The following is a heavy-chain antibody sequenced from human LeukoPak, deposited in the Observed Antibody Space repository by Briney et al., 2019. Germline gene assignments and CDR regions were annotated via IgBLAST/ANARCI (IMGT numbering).Heavy chain of an antibody. V-gene: IGHV3-23*01. CDR1: GFTFSSYA. Sequence: GGSLRLSCAASGFTFSSYAMSWVRQAPGKGLEWVSAISGSGGSTYYADSVKGRFTISRDNSKNTLYLQMNSLRAEDTAVYYCAKAYCSSTSCPQDPWGQGTLVTVSS. J-gene: IGHJ5*02. CDR2: ISGSGGST. D-gene: IGHD2-2*01. CDR3: AKAYCSSTSCPQDP.